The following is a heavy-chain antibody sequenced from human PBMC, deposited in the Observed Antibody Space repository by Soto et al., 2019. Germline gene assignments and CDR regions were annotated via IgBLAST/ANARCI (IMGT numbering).Heavy chain of an antibody. CDR1: GFTFSSCT. V-gene: IGHV3-21*01. D-gene: IGHD2-15*01. CDR2: ISPSTSHI. Sequence: EVHLVESGGGLVKPGGSLRLSCAVSGFTFSSCTMNWVRQAPGKGLEWVSSISPSTSHIYYADSVKGRFTISRDNAKNXXXXXXXXLXXXDXAVXYCSGCSGGACHQNYGMDVWGQGTTVTVSS. J-gene: IGHJ6*02. CDR3: SGCSGGACHQNYGMDV.